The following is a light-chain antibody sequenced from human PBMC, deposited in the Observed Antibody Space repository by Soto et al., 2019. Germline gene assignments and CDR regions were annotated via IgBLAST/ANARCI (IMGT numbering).Light chain of an antibody. Sequence: EIVMTQSPATLSLSPGERATLSCRASQSVSINLAWYQQKTGQAPRLLIYGASTRATGIPARFSGSGSGTDFTLTISRLQSEDFAVYYCQQYNNWPPLTFGGGTKVEIK. CDR1: QSVSIN. J-gene: IGKJ4*01. V-gene: IGKV3-15*01. CDR3: QQYNNWPPLT. CDR2: GAS.